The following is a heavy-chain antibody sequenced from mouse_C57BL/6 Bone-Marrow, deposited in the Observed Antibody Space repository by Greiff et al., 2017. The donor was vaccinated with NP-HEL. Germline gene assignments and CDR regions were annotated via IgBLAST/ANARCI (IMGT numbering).Heavy chain of an antibody. J-gene: IGHJ2*01. CDR1: GYAFSSSW. CDR2: IYPGDGDT. Sequence: VKVVESGPELVKPGASVKISCKASGYAFSSSWMNWVKQRPGKGLEWIGRIYPGDGDTNYNGKFKGKATLTADKSSSTAYMQLSSLTSEDSAVYFCASYYDYPDYWGQGTTLTVSS. D-gene: IGHD2-4*01. V-gene: IGHV1-82*01. CDR3: ASYYDYPDY.